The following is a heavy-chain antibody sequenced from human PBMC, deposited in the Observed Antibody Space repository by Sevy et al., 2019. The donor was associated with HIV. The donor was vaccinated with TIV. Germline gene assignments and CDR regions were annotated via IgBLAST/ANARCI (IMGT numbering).Heavy chain of an antibody. CDR3: ARGNYYDSSADAFDI. J-gene: IGHJ3*02. CDR2: IYYSGST. D-gene: IGHD3-22*01. Sequence: SETLSLTCTVSGGSVSSGSYYWNWIRQPPGKGLEWIGYIYYSGSTNYNPSLKSRVTISVDTSKNQFSLKLSSVTAADTAVYYCARGNYYDSSADAFDIWGQGTMVTVSS. V-gene: IGHV4-61*01. CDR1: GGSVSSGSYY.